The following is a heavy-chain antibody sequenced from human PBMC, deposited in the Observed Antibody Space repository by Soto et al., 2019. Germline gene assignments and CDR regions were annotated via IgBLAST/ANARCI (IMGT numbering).Heavy chain of an antibody. CDR1: GGTFSSYA. CDR3: AGPGIRGVPNSDYYGMDV. V-gene: IGHV1-69*13. J-gene: IGHJ6*02. Sequence: SVKVSCKASGGTFSSYAISWVRQAPGQGLEWMGGINPIFGTANYAQKFQGRVTITADESTSTAYMELSSLRSEDTAVYYCAGPGIRGVPNSDYYGMDVWGQGTTVTVSS. D-gene: IGHD3-10*01. CDR2: INPIFGTA.